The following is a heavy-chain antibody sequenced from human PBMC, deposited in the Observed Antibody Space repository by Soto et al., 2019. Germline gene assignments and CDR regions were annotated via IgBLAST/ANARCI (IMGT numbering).Heavy chain of an antibody. V-gene: IGHV3-33*01. J-gene: IGHJ2*01. Sequence: QVQLVESGGGVVQPGRSLRLSCAASGFTFSSYGMHWVRQAPGKGLEWVAVIWYDGSNKYYADSVKGRFTISRDNSKNTLYLQMNSLRAEDTAVYYCARGVGWYFDRWGRGTLVTVSA. CDR1: GFTFSSYG. CDR2: IWYDGSNK. CDR3: ARGVGWYFDR. D-gene: IGHD2-2*01.